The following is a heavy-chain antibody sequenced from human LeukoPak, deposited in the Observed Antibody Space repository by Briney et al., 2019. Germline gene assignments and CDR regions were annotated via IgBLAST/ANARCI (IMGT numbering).Heavy chain of an antibody. CDR2: IYYSGST. V-gene: IGHV4-59*01. CDR3: ARVLRYFDWLFIDY. Sequence: PSETLSLTCTVSGGSISSYYWSWIWQPPGKGLEWIGYIYYSGSTNYNPSLKSRVTISVDTSKNQFSLKLSSVTAADTAVYYCARVLRYFDWLFIDYWGQGTLVTVSS. CDR1: GGSISSYY. J-gene: IGHJ4*02. D-gene: IGHD3-9*01.